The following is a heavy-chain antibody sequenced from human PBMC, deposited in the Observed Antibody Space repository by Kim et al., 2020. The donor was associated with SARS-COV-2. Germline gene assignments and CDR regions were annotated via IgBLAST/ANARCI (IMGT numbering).Heavy chain of an antibody. CDR3: ARGTNYNDSNNYYDAFDI. V-gene: IGHV1-3*01. Sequence: ASVKVSCKASGYTFSNFAMHWVRQVPGQSLEWLGWINAGNGDTKFSQKLQGRVTITRDTSASILYMDLSNLRSEDTAVYYCARGTNYNDSNNYYDAFDIWSQGTLVTVSS. D-gene: IGHD3-22*01. CDR1: GYTFSNFA. J-gene: IGHJ3*02. CDR2: INAGNGDT.